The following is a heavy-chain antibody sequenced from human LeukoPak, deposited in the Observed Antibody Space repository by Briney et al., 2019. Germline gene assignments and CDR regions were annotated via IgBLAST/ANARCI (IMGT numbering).Heavy chain of an antibody. CDR2: INNWNGGST. V-gene: IGHV3-20*04. D-gene: IGHD2-2*02. Sequence: GGSLRLSCAASGFTFSNSAMTWVRQAPGKGLEWVSAINNWNGGSTGYAGSVRGRFTVSRDNAKNSLYLQMNSLRAEDTALYYCARCSRSSAACYSAFDIWGQGTVVTVSS. J-gene: IGHJ3*02. CDR1: GFTFSNSA. CDR3: ARCSRSSAACYSAFDI.